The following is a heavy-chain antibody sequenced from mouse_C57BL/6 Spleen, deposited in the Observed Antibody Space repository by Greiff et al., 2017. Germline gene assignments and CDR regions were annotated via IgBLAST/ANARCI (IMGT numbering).Heavy chain of an antibody. CDR2: ISSGSSTI. D-gene: IGHD1-1*01. J-gene: IGHJ2*01. CDR3: ARNYGSSYVDY. CDR1: GFTFSDYG. V-gene: IGHV5-17*01. Sequence: EVKLVESGGGLVKPGGSLKLSCAASGFTFSDYGMHWVRQAPEKGLEWVAYISSGSSTIYYADTVTGRFTISRDNAKNTLFLQMTSLRSEDTAMYYCARNYGSSYVDYWGQGTTLTVSS.